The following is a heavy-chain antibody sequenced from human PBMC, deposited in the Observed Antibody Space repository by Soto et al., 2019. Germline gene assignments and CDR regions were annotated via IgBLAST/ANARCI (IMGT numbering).Heavy chain of an antibody. CDR2: MSPNSGNT. V-gene: IGHV1-8*01. CDR1: GYTFTSLD. D-gene: IGHD6-13*01. J-gene: IGHJ4*02. CDR3: ARGVAAGYDY. Sequence: ASVKVSCKASGYTFTSLDINWVRQATGQGPEWMGWMSPNSGNTGYAQKFQGRVTMTRDTSIGTAYMELTSLTSEDTGVYYCARGVAAGYDYWGQGTLVTVS.